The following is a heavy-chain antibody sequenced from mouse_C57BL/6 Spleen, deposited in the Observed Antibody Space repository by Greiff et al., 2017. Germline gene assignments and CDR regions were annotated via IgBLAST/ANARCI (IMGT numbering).Heavy chain of an antibody. V-gene: IGHV5-4*01. J-gene: IGHJ4*01. CDR2: ISDGGSYT. CDR3: SREDDCYYDYAMDY. CDR1: GFTFSSYA. Sequence: VQLQESGGGLVKPGGSLKLSCAASGFTFSSYAMSWVRQTPEKRLEWVATISDGGSYTYYPDNVKGRFTISRDNAKNNLYLQISHLKSEYTAMYDCSREDDCYYDYAMDYWGQGTSVTVSS. D-gene: IGHD2-3*01.